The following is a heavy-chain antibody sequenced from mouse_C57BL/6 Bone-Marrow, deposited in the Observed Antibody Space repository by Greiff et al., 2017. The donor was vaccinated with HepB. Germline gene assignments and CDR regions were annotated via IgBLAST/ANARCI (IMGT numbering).Heavy chain of an antibody. CDR2: ISDGGSYT. CDR1: GFTFSSYA. V-gene: IGHV5-4*01. Sequence: EVKLQESGGGLVKPGGSLKLSCAASGFTFSSYAMSWVRQTPEKRLEWVATISDGGSYTYYPDNVKGRFTISRDNAKNNLYLQMSHLKSEDTAMYYCARDRGSPDYWGQGTTLTVSS. D-gene: IGHD1-1*01. CDR3: ARDRGSPDY. J-gene: IGHJ2*01.